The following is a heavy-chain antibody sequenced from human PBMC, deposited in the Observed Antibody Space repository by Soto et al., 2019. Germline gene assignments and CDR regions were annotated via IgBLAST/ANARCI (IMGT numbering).Heavy chain of an antibody. Sequence: PSETLSLTCAVYGGSFSGYYWSWIRQPPGKGLEWIGEINHSGSTNYNPSLKSRVTISVDTSKNQFSLKLSSVTAADTAVYYCARGHYDILTGYFIAYYYYGMDVWGQGTTVT. V-gene: IGHV4-34*01. J-gene: IGHJ6*02. CDR2: INHSGST. CDR1: GGSFSGYY. CDR3: ARGHYDILTGYFIAYYYYGMDV. D-gene: IGHD3-9*01.